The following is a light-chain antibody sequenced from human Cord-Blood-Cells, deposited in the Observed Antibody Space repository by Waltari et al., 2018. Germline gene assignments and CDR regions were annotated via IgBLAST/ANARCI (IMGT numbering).Light chain of an antibody. CDR2: RTN. V-gene: IGLV3-19*01. CDR1: SLRSYY. Sequence: SSELTQDPAVSVALGQTVRITCQGDSLRSYYAIWYQQKPGQAPVLLIYRTNNRPPGIPDRFSGSSSGNAASLTITGAQAEDEADYYCNSRDSSGNHLVFGGGTKLTVL. CDR3: NSRDSSGNHLV. J-gene: IGLJ2*01.